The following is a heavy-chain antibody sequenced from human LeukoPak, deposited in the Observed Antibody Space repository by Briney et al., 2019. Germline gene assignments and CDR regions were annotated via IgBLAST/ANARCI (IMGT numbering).Heavy chain of an antibody. J-gene: IGHJ3*02. CDR3: ARGPYSYDSSGAFDI. CDR2: ISSSGST. V-gene: IGHV4-34*01. Sequence: SETLSLTCAVYGGSFSGYYWSWIRQPPGKGLEWIGRISSSGSTNYNPSLKSRVTISVDTSKNQFSLKLSSVTAADTAVYFCARGPYSYDSSGAFDIWDQGTMVTVSS. D-gene: IGHD3-22*01. CDR1: GGSFSGYY.